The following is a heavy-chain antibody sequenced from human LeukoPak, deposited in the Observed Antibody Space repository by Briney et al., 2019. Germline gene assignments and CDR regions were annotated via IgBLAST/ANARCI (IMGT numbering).Heavy chain of an antibody. CDR2: IYYSGST. Sequence: SETLSLTCAVSGGSISSSSYYWGWIRQPPEKGLEWIGSIYYSGSTYYNPSLRSRVTISVDTSKNQFSLKLSSVTAADTAVYYCATQGYSGYDDRGSFDYWGQGTLVTVSS. V-gene: IGHV4-39*07. J-gene: IGHJ4*02. D-gene: IGHD5-12*01. CDR1: GGSISSSSYY. CDR3: ATQGYSGYDDRGSFDY.